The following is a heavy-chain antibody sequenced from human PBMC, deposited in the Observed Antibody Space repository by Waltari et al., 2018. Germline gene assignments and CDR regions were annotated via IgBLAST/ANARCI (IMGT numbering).Heavy chain of an antibody. D-gene: IGHD2-15*01. Sequence: QVQLVQSGAEVKKPGSSVKVSCKASGGTFSSYAIRWVRQAPGQGLEWMGGIIPIFGTANYAQKFQGRVTITADESTSTAYMELSSLRSEDTAVYYCAREYCSGGSCYPYYYYGMDVWGQGTTVTVSS. CDR2: IIPIFGTA. CDR1: GGTFSSYA. CDR3: AREYCSGGSCYPYYYYGMDV. V-gene: IGHV1-69*01. J-gene: IGHJ6*02.